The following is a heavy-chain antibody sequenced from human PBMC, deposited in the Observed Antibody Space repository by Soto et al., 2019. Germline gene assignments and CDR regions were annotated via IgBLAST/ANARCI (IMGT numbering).Heavy chain of an antibody. CDR2: IIQMAGLA. J-gene: IGHJ3*02. V-gene: IGHV1-69*04. Sequence: QVQLVQSGAEVKKPGSSVKVSCKASGGIFSSYSISWVRQAPEQGLEWMGRIIQMAGLADYAQRFQGRVTITADKSTSTAYMELTSLTSEDTGIYYCARGDGGYRDAVDSWGQGTMVTVSS. CDR1: GGIFSSYS. D-gene: IGHD5-12*01. CDR3: ARGDGGYRDAVDS.